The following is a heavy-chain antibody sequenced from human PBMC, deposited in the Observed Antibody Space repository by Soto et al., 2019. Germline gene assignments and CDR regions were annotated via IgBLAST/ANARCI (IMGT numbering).Heavy chain of an antibody. CDR2: IYHSGST. CDR3: ARVVVVVVAATRVCWFDP. V-gene: IGHV4-4*02. Sequence: SETLSLTCAVSGGSISSSNWWSWVRQPPGKGLEWIGEIYHSGSTNYNPSLKSRVTISVDKSKNQFSLKLSSVTAADTAVYYCARVVVVVVAATRVCWFDPWGQGTLVTVSS. D-gene: IGHD2-15*01. CDR1: GGSISSSNW. J-gene: IGHJ5*02.